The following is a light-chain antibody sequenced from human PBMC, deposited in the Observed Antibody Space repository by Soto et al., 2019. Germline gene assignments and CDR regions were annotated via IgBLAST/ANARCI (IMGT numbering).Light chain of an antibody. V-gene: IGKV1-39*01. J-gene: IGKJ1*01. Sequence: DIQMTQSPSSLSASVGDRFTITCRASQSISSYLNWYQQKPGKAPKLLIYAASSLQSGVPSRFSGSGSGTDFTLTISSLQPEDFATYYCLQDYNYPWTFGQGTKVDI. CDR3: LQDYNYPWT. CDR2: AAS. CDR1: QSISSY.